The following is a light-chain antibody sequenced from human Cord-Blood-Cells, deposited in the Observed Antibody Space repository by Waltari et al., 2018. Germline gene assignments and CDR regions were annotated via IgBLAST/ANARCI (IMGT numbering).Light chain of an antibody. J-gene: IGLJ2*01. CDR1: NLGDKY. Sequence: YELTQPPSVSVSPGQTDSITCSGDNLGDKYACWYQQKPGQSPVLVIYQDSKRPSGIPERFSGSNSGNTATLTISGTQAMDEADYYCQAWDSSTAVFGGGTKLTVL. CDR3: QAWDSSTAV. CDR2: QDS. V-gene: IGLV3-1*01.